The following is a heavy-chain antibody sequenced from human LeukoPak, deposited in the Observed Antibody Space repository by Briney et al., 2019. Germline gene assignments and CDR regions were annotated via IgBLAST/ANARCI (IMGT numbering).Heavy chain of an antibody. V-gene: IGHV3-23*01. Sequence: GGSLRLSCAASGFTFSSYAMSWVRQAPGKGLEWVSAISGSGGSTYYADSVKGRFTISRDNSKNTLYLHMNSLRAEDTAVYYCAKDLIALLTGNWFDPWGQGTLVTVSS. D-gene: IGHD3-16*01. CDR1: GFTFSSYA. CDR2: ISGSGGST. J-gene: IGHJ5*02. CDR3: AKDLIALLTGNWFDP.